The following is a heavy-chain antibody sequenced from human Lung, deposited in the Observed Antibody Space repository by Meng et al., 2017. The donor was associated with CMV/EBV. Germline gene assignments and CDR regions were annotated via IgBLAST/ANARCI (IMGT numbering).Heavy chain of an antibody. CDR3: ATEPEYSSAWDN. CDR1: GFIVSTKY. CDR2: IYSGGNT. V-gene: IGHV3-53*01. D-gene: IGHD6-19*01. J-gene: IGHJ4*02. Sequence: ESLKISCAVSGFIVSTKYMSWVRQAPGKGLEWVSTIYSGGNTYSADSVKGRFTISRDNSKNILYLQMKGLTAEDTAVYYCATEPEYSSAWDNWGQGTLVXVSS.